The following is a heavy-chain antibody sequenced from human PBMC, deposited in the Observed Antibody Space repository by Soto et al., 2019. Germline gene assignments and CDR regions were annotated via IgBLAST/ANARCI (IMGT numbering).Heavy chain of an antibody. D-gene: IGHD7-27*01. CDR3: ARDPTGGLSDENDGFDS. CDR2: INAGNGNT. CDR1: GCTFTSYA. Sequence: ASVKVSCKASGCTFTSYAMHWVRQAPGQRLEWMGWINAGNGNTKYSQKFQGRVTITRDTSASTAYMELSSLRSEDTAVYYCARDPTGGLSDENDGFDSWGQGTMVTVSS. J-gene: IGHJ3*02. V-gene: IGHV1-3*01.